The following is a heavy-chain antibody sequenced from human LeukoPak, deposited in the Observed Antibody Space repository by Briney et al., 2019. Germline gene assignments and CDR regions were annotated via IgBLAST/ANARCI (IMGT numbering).Heavy chain of an antibody. CDR2: VHSSGHS. CDR1: GDAISTYY. J-gene: IGHJ3*01. D-gene: IGHD1-26*01. V-gene: IGHV4-59*01. CDR3: ARDLGSSFSFDV. Sequence: SQTLSLTCTVSGDAISTYYWTWIRQPPGKGLEWIGYVHSSGHSKYNPSLESRVTMSLETSKRQFTLNLKSVTAADTAVYYCARDLGSSFSFDVWGRGTEVTVSS.